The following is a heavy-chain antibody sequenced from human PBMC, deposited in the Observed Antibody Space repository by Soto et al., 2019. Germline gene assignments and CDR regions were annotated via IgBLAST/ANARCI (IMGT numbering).Heavy chain of an antibody. CDR1: GYTFTSYD. Sequence: QVQLVQSGAEVRKPGASVKVSCEASGYTFTSYDIYWVRQATGQGLEWMGWMNPNTGNSGYAQKFQGRVTMTRDTSISTAHRELSSLRSEDTAVYYCARRAETNGWNGFGADKYYFDFWGQGTLVTVSS. V-gene: IGHV1-8*01. D-gene: IGHD1-1*01. J-gene: IGHJ4*02. CDR3: ARRAETNGWNGFGADKYYFDF. CDR2: MNPNTGNS.